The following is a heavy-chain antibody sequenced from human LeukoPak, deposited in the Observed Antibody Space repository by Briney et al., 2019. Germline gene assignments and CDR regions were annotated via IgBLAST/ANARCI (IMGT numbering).Heavy chain of an antibody. CDR3: ARADFIDTGPYLIGP. CDR2: INTKTGRT. CDR1: GYSFTDYY. J-gene: IGHJ5*02. V-gene: IGHV1-2*02. D-gene: IGHD3-3*01. Sequence: ASVRVSCKTSGYSFTDYYIHWVRQAPGQGLEWMAWINTKTGRTSSARKFQGRVTMTRDPSITTVYMDMAWLTSDDTAIYFCARADFIDTGPYLIGPWGQGTLVTVSS.